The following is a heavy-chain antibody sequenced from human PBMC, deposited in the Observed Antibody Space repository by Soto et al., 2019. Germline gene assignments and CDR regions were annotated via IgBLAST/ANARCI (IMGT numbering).Heavy chain of an antibody. CDR1: GGSINNYY. Sequence: ETLSLTCTASGGSINNYYWNWIRQPPGKGLEWIGNIHNSENTNYIPSLVHRVTISLDTSNNQCSLKMNSVTAADTAVYYCARHMDALEMATGIDYWGQGTLVTVSS. D-gene: IGHD5-12*01. V-gene: IGHV4-59*08. CDR2: IHNSENT. CDR3: ARHMDALEMATGIDY. J-gene: IGHJ4*02.